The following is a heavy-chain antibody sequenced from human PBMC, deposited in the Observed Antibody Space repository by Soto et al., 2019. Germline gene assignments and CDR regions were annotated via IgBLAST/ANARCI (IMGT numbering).Heavy chain of an antibody. CDR1: GGSFSGYY. D-gene: IGHD3-22*01. Sequence: ETLSLTCAVYGGSFSGYYWSWIRQPPGKGLEWIGEINHSGSTNYNPSLKSRVTISVDTSKNQFSLKLSSVTAADTAVYYCARAPYYYDSSGYYLYYFDYWGQGTLVTVSS. J-gene: IGHJ4*02. CDR3: ARAPYYYDSSGYYLYYFDY. CDR2: INHSGST. V-gene: IGHV4-34*01.